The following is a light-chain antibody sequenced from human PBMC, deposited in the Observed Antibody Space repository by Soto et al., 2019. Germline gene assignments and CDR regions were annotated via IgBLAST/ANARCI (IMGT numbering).Light chain of an antibody. Sequence: DIQMTQTPSSLSASVGDRVTITCRASQSISSYLNWYQQKPGKAPKLLIYAASSLQSGVPSRFSGSGSGTDFTLTISSLQPEDFATYYCQQSYSTLWTFGQGTKADI. CDR2: AAS. V-gene: IGKV1-39*01. CDR1: QSISSY. J-gene: IGKJ1*01. CDR3: QQSYSTLWT.